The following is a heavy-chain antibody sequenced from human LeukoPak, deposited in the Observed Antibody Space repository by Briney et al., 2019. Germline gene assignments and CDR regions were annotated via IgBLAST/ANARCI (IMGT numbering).Heavy chain of an antibody. Sequence: GGSLRLSCAVSGITLSNYGMSWVRQAPGRGLEWVAGISESGGRTDYADSVKGRFTISRNNPKNTLYIQMNSLRAEDTAVSFCAKRGVVIRVILVGFHKEAYYFDSWGQGALVTVSS. D-gene: IGHD3-22*01. CDR1: GITLSNYG. J-gene: IGHJ4*02. V-gene: IGHV3-23*01. CDR3: AKRGVVIRVILVGFHKEAYYFDS. CDR2: ISESGGRT.